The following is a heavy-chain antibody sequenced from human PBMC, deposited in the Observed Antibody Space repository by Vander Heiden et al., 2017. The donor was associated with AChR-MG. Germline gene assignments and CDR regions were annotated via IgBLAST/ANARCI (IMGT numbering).Heavy chain of an antibody. Sequence: EVQLLESGGDLVQPGRSLRLSCAASGYTFSTFAMSWVRQTPGKGLEWVSTISSSSGNIQYADSVKGRFTISRDNSKNTLYLQMNSLRADDTAVYYCAKWGGSYVSSKKYFDYWGQGTLVTVSS. V-gene: IGHV3-23*01. D-gene: IGHD6-6*01. J-gene: IGHJ4*02. CDR3: AKWGGSYVSSKKYFDY. CDR1: GYTFSTFA. CDR2: ISSSSGNI.